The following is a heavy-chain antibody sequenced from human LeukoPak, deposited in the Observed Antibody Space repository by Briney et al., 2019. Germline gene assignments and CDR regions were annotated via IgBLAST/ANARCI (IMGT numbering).Heavy chain of an antibody. J-gene: IGHJ5*02. Sequence: PSETLSLTCTVSGGSISGYYWSWIRQPPGKGLEWIGYIYYSGSTNYNPSLKSRVTISVDTSKNQFSLKLSSVTAADTAVYYCARDHWYYDSSGFRWFDTWGQGTLVTVSS. V-gene: IGHV4-59*01. D-gene: IGHD3-22*01. CDR3: ARDHWYYDSSGFRWFDT. CDR1: GGSISGYY. CDR2: IYYSGST.